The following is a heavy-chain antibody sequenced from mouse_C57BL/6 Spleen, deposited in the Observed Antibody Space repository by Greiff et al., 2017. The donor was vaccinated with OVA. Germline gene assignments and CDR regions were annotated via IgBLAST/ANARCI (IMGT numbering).Heavy chain of an antibody. CDR1: GFTFSDYY. D-gene: IGHD2-1*01. CDR2: INYDGSST. Sequence: EVQLVESEGGLVQPGSSMKLSCTASGFTFSDYYMAWVRQVPGKGLEWVANINYDGSSTYYLDSLKSRFIISRDNAKNILYLQMSSLKSEDTATYYCARVYYGNYDWYFDVWGTGTTVTVSS. CDR3: ARVYYGNYDWYFDV. V-gene: IGHV5-16*01. J-gene: IGHJ1*03.